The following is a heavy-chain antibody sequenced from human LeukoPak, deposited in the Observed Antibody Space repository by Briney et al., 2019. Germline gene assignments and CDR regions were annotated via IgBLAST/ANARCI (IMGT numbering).Heavy chain of an antibody. CDR1: GFTFSSYS. D-gene: IGHD6-6*01. Sequence: PGGSLRLSCAASGFTFSSYSMNWVRQAPGMGLEWVSSISTSSIYIYYADSVKGRFTISRDNAKNSLYLQMNSLRAEDTAVYYCARDRVYSSSSKSDYYYYMDVWGKGTTVTVSS. V-gene: IGHV3-21*01. CDR2: ISTSSIYI. J-gene: IGHJ6*03. CDR3: ARDRVYSSSSKSDYYYYMDV.